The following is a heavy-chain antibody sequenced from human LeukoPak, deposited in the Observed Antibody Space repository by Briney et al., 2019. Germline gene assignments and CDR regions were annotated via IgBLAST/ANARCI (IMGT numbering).Heavy chain of an antibody. CDR2: ISSSGSTI. Sequence: GGSLRLSCAASGFTFSDYYMSWIRQAPGKGLEWVSYISSSGSTIYYADSVKGRFTISRDNAKNSLYLQMNSLRTEDTAVYYCARDPHFSGWYMDYWGQGTLVTVSS. CDR1: GFTFSDYY. V-gene: IGHV3-11*04. CDR3: ARDPHFSGWYMDY. D-gene: IGHD6-19*01. J-gene: IGHJ4*02.